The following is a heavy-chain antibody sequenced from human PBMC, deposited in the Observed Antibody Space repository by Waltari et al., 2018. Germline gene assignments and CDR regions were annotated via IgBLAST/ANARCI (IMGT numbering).Heavy chain of an antibody. Sequence: QVQLQQWGAGLLQPSETRALACAVDGWSFICYYWSWIRQPPGKVLEWIGDINHSGSTNYNPSLKSLVTISVDTSKNQFSLKLSSVTAADTAVYYCARWGEASFDYWGQGTLVTVSS. CDR2: INHSGST. V-gene: IGHV4-34*01. D-gene: IGHD3-10*01. CDR1: GWSFICYY. J-gene: IGHJ4*02. CDR3: ARWGEASFDY.